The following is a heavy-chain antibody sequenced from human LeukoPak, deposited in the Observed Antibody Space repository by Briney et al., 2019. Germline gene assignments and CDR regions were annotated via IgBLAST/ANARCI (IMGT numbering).Heavy chain of an antibody. CDR1: GFTFSSYV. J-gene: IGHJ4*02. CDR2: ITSSGSTT. D-gene: IGHD7-27*01. V-gene: IGHV3-23*01. CDR3: AKGSNWGSGYYFDF. Sequence: GGSLRLSCAASGFTFSSYVMGWVRQALGKGLEWVSSITSSGSTTYYADSVKGRFTISRDNSENTLYLQMSSLRADETALYYCAKGSNWGSGYYFDFWGQGALVTVSS.